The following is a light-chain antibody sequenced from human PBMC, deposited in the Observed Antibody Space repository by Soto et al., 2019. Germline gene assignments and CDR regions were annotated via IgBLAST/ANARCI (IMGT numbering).Light chain of an antibody. J-gene: IGKJ2*01. CDR2: DAS. CDR3: QQYNSYLYT. CDR1: QSISSW. V-gene: IGKV1-5*01. Sequence: DIQMTQSPSTLSASVGDRVTITCRASQSISSWLAWDQQKRGKAPKLLIYDASSLESGVPSRFSGSGSGTEVTLTISSLQPDDFATYYCQQYNSYLYTFGQGTKLEIK.